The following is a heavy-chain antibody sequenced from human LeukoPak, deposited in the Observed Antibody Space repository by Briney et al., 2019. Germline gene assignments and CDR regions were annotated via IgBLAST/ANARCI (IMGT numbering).Heavy chain of an antibody. CDR3: ATDPITMVRGVIIEGFDP. Sequence: ASVKVSCKLSGYTLTELSMHWVRQAPGKGLEWMGGFDPEDGETIYAQKFQGRVTMTEGTSTDTAYMELSSLRSEDTAVYYCATDPITMVRGVIIEGFDPWGQGTLVTVSS. V-gene: IGHV1-24*01. CDR1: GYTLTELS. J-gene: IGHJ5*02. D-gene: IGHD3-10*01. CDR2: FDPEDGET.